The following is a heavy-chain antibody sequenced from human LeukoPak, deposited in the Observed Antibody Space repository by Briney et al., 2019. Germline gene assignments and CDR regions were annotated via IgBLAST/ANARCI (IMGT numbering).Heavy chain of an antibody. V-gene: IGHV3-20*04. Sequence: GGSLRLSCVASGFTFDDYGMSWVRQAPGKGLEWVSGINWNGGSTGYADSVKGRFTISRDNSKNTLYLQMNSLRAEDTAVYYCAKDPKGEQQLVPIRSGDGLFDYWGQGTLVTVSS. CDR3: AKDPKGEQQLVPIRSGDGLFDY. CDR2: INWNGGST. J-gene: IGHJ4*02. CDR1: GFTFDDYG. D-gene: IGHD6-13*01.